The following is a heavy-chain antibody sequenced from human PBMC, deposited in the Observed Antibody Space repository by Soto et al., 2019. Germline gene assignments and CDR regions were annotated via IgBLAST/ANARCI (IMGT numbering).Heavy chain of an antibody. CDR3: NRIGLLFWAGYRPTDY. J-gene: IGHJ4*02. Sequence: EVQLVESGGGLVQPGGSLRLSCAASGFTFRDHYMDCVRQAPGKGLEWVGRIRNKANSYTTEYAAYVKGRFTISTDDSENSLYLQMNSLKTEDTDVYYCNRIGLLFWAGYRPTDYWGQGNLVTVSS. CDR1: GFTFRDHY. CDR2: IRNKANSYTT. D-gene: IGHD3-16*02. V-gene: IGHV3-72*01.